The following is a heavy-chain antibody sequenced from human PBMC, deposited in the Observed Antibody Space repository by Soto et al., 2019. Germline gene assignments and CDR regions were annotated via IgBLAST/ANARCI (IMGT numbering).Heavy chain of an antibody. Sequence: QVQLVQSGAEVKKPGASVKVSCKASGYTFTSYGISWVRQAPGQGLEWMGWISANNGNTNYAQKLQGRVTMTTDTSTSTAYMELRSLRSDDTAVYYCARVITGTTFYYYYGMDVWGQGTTVTVSS. V-gene: IGHV1-18*01. CDR2: ISANNGNT. CDR3: ARVITGTTFYYYYGMDV. CDR1: GYTFTSYG. J-gene: IGHJ6*02. D-gene: IGHD1-7*01.